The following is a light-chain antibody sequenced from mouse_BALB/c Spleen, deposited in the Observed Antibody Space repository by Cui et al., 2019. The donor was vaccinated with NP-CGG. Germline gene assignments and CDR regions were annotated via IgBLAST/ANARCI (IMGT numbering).Light chain of an antibody. CDR3: DLWYSNHWV. CDR2: GTN. V-gene: IGLV1*01. CDR1: TGAVTTSNY. J-gene: IGLJ1*01. Sequence: QAVVTQESALTTSPGETVTLTCRSSTGAVTTSNYANWVQEKPDHLFTGLIGGTNNRAPGVPARFSGFLIGDKAALTITGAQTEDEAIYFCDLWYSNHWVFGGGTKLTVL.